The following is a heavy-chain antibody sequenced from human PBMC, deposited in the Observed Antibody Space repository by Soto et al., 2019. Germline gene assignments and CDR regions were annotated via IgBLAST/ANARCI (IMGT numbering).Heavy chain of an antibody. V-gene: IGHV1-18*01. CDR3: ARDSSSSWYNYYYYGMDV. D-gene: IGHD6-13*01. CDR2: ISAYNGNT. Sequence: ASVKVSCKASGYTFTSYGISWVRQAPGQGLEWMGWISAYNGNTNYAQKHQGRVTMTTDTSTSTAYMEMRSLRSDDTAVYYCARDSSSSWYNYYYYGMDVWGQGTTVTVSS. J-gene: IGHJ6*02. CDR1: GYTFTSYG.